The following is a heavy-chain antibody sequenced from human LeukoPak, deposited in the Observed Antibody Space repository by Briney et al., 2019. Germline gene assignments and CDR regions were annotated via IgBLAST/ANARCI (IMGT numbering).Heavy chain of an antibody. V-gene: IGHV3-23*01. CDR1: GFTFSTFA. CDR2: ISGSGGTT. J-gene: IGHJ4*02. CDR3: ARWRLFSPFDY. Sequence: GGSLRLSCAASGFTFSTFAMTWVRQAPGKGLEWVSAISGSGGTTYYADSVKGRFTISRDNSKNTLYLQMNSLRAEDTAVYYCARWRLFSPFDYWGQGTLVTVSS. D-gene: IGHD3-22*01.